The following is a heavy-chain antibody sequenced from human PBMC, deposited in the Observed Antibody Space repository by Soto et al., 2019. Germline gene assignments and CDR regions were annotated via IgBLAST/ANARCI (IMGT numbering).Heavy chain of an antibody. CDR2: IMHSGGT. CDR1: GGSFSGYY. Sequence: QVQLQQWGAGLLKPSETLSLTCAVSGGSFSGYYWSCIRQPPGKGLQWSGEIMHSGGTNYNTALTSRITTPGDRSNNQFSLKMSCVTAEDTAVYYCERKRIRELRESNWFEPWGQGTLVTVSA. J-gene: IGHJ5*02. V-gene: IGHV4-34*12. D-gene: IGHD1-7*01. CDR3: ERKRIRELRESNWFEP.